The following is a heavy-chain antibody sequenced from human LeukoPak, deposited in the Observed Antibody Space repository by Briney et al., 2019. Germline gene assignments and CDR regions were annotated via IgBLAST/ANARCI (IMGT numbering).Heavy chain of an antibody. CDR1: GGSISSSSYD. Sequence: SETLSLTCTVSGGSISSSSYDWGWIRQPPGKGLEWIGSIYYSGSTYYNPSLKSRVTISVDTSKNQFSLKLSSVTAADTAVYYCARHTPARYYYGMDVWGQGTTVTVSS. CDR2: IYYSGST. V-gene: IGHV4-39*01. CDR3: ARHTPARYYYGMDV. J-gene: IGHJ6*02.